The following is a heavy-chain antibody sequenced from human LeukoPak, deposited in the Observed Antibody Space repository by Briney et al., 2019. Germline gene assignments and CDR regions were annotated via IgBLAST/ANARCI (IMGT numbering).Heavy chain of an antibody. CDR2: INHSGST. J-gene: IGHJ3*02. CDR3: SRPPYCSTTSCFRAFDI. Sequence: PSETLSLTCAVYGGSFSGYYWSWIRQSPGKGLEWIGEINHSGSTIYNPSLKSRVTISVDTSKNQFSLKVTSVTAADTAVYYCSRPPYCSTTSCFRAFDIWSQGTMVTVSS. V-gene: IGHV4-34*01. D-gene: IGHD2-2*01. CDR1: GGSFSGYY.